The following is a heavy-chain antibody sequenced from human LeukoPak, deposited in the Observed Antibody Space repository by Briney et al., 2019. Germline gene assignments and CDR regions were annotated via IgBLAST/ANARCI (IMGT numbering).Heavy chain of an antibody. Sequence: SETLSLSCTDSGGSISTYYCSWIPQPPGKGLEWIGYIYYSGNTNYNPSLKSRVTISVDTSKNQFSLKLSSVTAADTAVYYCARGVGGYCSGGSCYSGPNWFDPWGQGTLVTVSS. CDR1: GGSISTYY. CDR3: ARGVGGYCSGGSCYSGPNWFDP. D-gene: IGHD2-15*01. V-gene: IGHV4-59*08. J-gene: IGHJ5*02. CDR2: IYYSGNT.